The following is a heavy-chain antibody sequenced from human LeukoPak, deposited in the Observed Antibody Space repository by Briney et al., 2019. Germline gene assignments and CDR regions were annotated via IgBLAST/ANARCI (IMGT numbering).Heavy chain of an antibody. CDR1: GGSISSSNW. D-gene: IGHD3-3*01. CDR2: IYHSGST. CDR3: ARDVGVAGHFDY. Sequence: SETLSLTCAVSGGSISSSNWWSWVRQPPGKGLEWIGEIYHSGSTNYNPSLKSRVTISVDKSRNQFSLKLSSVTAADTAVYYCARDVGVAGHFDYWGQGTLVTVSS. J-gene: IGHJ4*02. V-gene: IGHV4-4*02.